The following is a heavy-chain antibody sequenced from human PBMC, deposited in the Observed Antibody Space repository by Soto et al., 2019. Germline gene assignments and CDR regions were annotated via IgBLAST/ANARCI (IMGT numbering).Heavy chain of an antibody. CDR1: GLTFGAYA. CDR3: AKGGHFSHFDL. D-gene: IGHD3-3*02. J-gene: IGHJ2*01. V-gene: IGHV3-23*01. Sequence: EKQLLDSGGNLVQPGGSLRLSCVASGLTFGAYAMTWIRQAPGKGLEWVSTISGNGDDPFYADSVRGGFTISRDNSNNIHYLQMNSLRVDDTAVYYCAKGGHFSHFDLWGRGTLVTVSS. CDR2: ISGNGDDP.